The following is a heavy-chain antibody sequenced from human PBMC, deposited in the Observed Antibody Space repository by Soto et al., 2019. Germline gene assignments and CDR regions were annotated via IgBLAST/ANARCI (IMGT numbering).Heavy chain of an antibody. D-gene: IGHD6-13*01. J-gene: IGHJ4*02. CDR2: VSPNGQGI. CDR3: AKARHSTSWYGVEADF. Sequence: EVQLLESGGGLVQPGGSLRLSCAASGFTLGRYGMSWVRQAPGKGLEWVSAVSPNGQGIYYAESVRGRFAISRDNLKNTLYLQINSLNPEDTAVYHCAKARHSTSWYGVEADFRGQGTLVTISS. CDR1: GFTLGRYG. V-gene: IGHV3-23*01.